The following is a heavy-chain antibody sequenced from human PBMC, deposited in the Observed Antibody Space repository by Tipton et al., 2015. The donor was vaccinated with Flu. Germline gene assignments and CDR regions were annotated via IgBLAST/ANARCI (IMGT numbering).Heavy chain of an antibody. CDR3: ARYSSSVATYWYFDL. J-gene: IGHJ2*01. Sequence: TLSLTCTVSGDSMRSDYFWAWIRQAPGKGLEWIGNIHYSGSPHYNPSLKSRVTITVDTSKNQFSLTLNSVTAADTAMYYCARYSSSVATYWYFDLWGRGTLVTVSS. V-gene: IGHV4-38-2*02. CDR2: IHYSGSP. D-gene: IGHD6-6*01. CDR1: GDSMRSDYF.